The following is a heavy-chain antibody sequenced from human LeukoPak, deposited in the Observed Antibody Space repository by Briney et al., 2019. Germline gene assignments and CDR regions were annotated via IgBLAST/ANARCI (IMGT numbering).Heavy chain of an antibody. CDR1: GGTFSSYA. V-gene: IGHV1-69*04. D-gene: IGHD6-13*01. Sequence: SVKVSCKASGGTFSSYAISWVRQAPGQGLDGMGRIIPIFGIANYAQKFQGRVTITADKSTSTAYMELSSLRSEDTAVYYCASCPGIAAGGFGMDVWGQRTTVTVSS. CDR2: IIPIFGIA. J-gene: IGHJ6*02. CDR3: ASCPGIAAGGFGMDV.